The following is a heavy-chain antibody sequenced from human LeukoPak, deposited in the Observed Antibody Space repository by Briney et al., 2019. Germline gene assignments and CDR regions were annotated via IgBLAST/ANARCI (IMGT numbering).Heavy chain of an antibody. CDR3: ARDPVGGSTIFDY. CDR2: TYYRSKWYY. V-gene: IGHV6-1*01. CDR1: GDSVSSNSDA. J-gene: IGHJ4*02. Sequence: SQTLSLTRAISGDSVSSNSDAWNWIGQSPSRGLEWLGRTYYRSKWYYDYAVAVKSRISINPDTSKNQFSLQLSSVTPEDTAVYYCARDPVGGSTIFDYWGQGTLVTVSS. D-gene: IGHD1-26*01.